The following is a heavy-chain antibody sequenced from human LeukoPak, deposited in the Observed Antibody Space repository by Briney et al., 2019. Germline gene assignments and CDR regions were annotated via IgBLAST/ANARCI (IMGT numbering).Heavy chain of an antibody. CDR2: ISYDGSNK. CDR3: ARDDSSSWYYFDY. CDR1: GFTFSSYA. Sequence: PGRSLRLSCAASGFTFSSYAMHWVRQAPGKGPEWVAVISYDGSNKYYADSVKGRFTISRDNSKNTLYLQMNSLRAEDTAVYYCARDDSSSWYYFDYWGQGTLVTVSS. D-gene: IGHD6-13*01. V-gene: IGHV3-30*04. J-gene: IGHJ4*02.